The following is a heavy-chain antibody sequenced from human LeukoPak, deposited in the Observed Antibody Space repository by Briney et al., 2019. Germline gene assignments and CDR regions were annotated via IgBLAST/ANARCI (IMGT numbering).Heavy chain of an antibody. Sequence: PSETLSLTCSVSGYSISSGYYWGWIRQPPGKGLEWIGSIYHSGSTYYNPSLKSRVTISVDTSKNQFSLKLSSVTAADTAVYYCAREITTGDSRDAFDIWGQGTMVTVSS. D-gene: IGHD3-22*01. CDR1: GYSISSGYY. V-gene: IGHV4-38-2*02. CDR2: IYHSGST. J-gene: IGHJ3*02. CDR3: AREITTGDSRDAFDI.